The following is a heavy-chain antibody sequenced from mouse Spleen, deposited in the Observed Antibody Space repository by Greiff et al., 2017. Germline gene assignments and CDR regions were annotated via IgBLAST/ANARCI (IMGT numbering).Heavy chain of an antibody. Sequence: VQLQQSGPGLVAPSQSLSITCTVSGFSLTSYGVHWVRQPPGKGLEWLGVIWAGGSTNYNSALMSRLSISKDNSKSQVFLKMNSLQTDDTAMYYCAREHYYGLYYAMDYWGQGTSVTVS. J-gene: IGHJ4*01. V-gene: IGHV2-9*02. CDR2: IWAGGST. CDR3: AREHYYGLYYAMDY. CDR1: GFSLTSYG. D-gene: IGHD1-2*01.